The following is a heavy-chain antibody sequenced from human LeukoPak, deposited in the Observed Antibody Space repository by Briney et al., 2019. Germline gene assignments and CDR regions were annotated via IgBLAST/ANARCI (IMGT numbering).Heavy chain of an antibody. CDR2: IYYSGST. CDR3: AREKRGTMVRGVGYYGMDV. D-gene: IGHD3-10*01. Sequence: SETLSLTCTVPGGSISSSSYYWGWIRQPPGKGLEWIGSIYYSGSTYYNPSLKSRVTISVDTSKNQFSLKLSSVTAADTAVYYCAREKRGTMVRGVGYYGMDVWGQGTTVTVSS. CDR1: GGSISSSSYY. J-gene: IGHJ6*02. V-gene: IGHV4-39*02.